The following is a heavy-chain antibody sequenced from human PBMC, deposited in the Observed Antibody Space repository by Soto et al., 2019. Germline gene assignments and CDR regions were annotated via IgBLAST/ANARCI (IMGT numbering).Heavy chain of an antibody. D-gene: IGHD3-10*01. CDR1: GGTLSDHG. J-gene: IGHJ3*02. V-gene: IGHV1-69*06. CDR2: TIPVFNTA. Sequence: QVQLEQSGAEVKKPGSSVKISCKASGGTLSDHGVSWLRQAPGQGLEWVGGTIPVFNTANYAPKFQGRVTIAADKPTNIAYMELGSLRSDHTAFYYCARGVYGSGNYYTGPSAFNIWGQGKLVIVSS. CDR3: ARGVYGSGNYYTGPSAFNI.